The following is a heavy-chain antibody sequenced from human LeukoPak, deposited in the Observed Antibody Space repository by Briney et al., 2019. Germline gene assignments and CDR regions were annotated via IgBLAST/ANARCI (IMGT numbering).Heavy chain of an antibody. D-gene: IGHD6-19*01. CDR1: GFTFNNHW. J-gene: IGHJ2*01. V-gene: IGHV3-7*01. CDR3: ARAGQWLVRYFDL. CDR2: IKQDGSEK. Sequence: GGSLRLSCAASGFTFNNHWVSWVRQAPGEGLEWVANIKQDGSEKNYVDSVKGRFTISRDNAKNSLFLQMNSLRVEDTAVYYCARAGQWLVRYFDLWGRGTLVTVSS.